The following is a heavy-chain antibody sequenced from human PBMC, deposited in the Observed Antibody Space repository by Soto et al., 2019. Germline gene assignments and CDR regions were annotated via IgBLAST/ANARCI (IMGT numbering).Heavy chain of an antibody. Sequence: GGSLRLSCAASGFTFSRYGMNWVRQAPGKGLEWVAYISSSSSTIYYADSVKGRITISRDNAKKSLYLQMNSLRAEDTGVYYCARQDYYDRSGSFYGMDVWGQGTTVTVSS. CDR1: GFTFSRYG. V-gene: IGHV3-48*04. CDR2: ISSSSSTI. D-gene: IGHD3-22*01. CDR3: ARQDYYDRSGSFYGMDV. J-gene: IGHJ6*02.